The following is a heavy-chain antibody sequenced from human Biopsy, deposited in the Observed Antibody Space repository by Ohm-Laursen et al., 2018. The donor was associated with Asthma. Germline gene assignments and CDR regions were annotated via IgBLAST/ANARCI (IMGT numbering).Heavy chain of an antibody. CDR2: IWYDGSNK. CDR1: GFTFSSYG. V-gene: IGHV3-33*06. CDR3: AKDVVWFRELGGMDV. Sequence: SLRLSCAASGFTFSSYGMHWVRQAPGKGLEWVAVIWYDGSNKYCADSVKGRFTISRDNSKNTLYLQMNSLRAGDTAVYYCAKDVVWFRELGGMDVWGQGTTVTVSS. J-gene: IGHJ6*02. D-gene: IGHD3-10*01.